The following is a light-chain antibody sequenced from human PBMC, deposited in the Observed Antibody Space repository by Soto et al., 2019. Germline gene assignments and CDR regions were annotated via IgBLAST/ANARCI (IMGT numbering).Light chain of an antibody. CDR2: EVS. Sequence: QSALTQPASVSGSPGQSITISCTGSNSDIGTYNYVSWYQQLPGKAPKLVISEVSNRPSGVSNRFSGSKSGNTASLTISGLQAEDEADYYCCSYAGSSTPWVFGGGTKLTVL. V-gene: IGLV2-23*02. CDR1: NSDIGTYNY. CDR3: CSYAGSSTPWV. J-gene: IGLJ3*02.